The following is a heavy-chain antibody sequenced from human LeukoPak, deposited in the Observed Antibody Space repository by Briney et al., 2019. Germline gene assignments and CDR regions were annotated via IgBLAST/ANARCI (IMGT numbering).Heavy chain of an antibody. CDR1: GFTFSSYA. Sequence: GGSLRLSCAASGFTFSSYAMSWVRQAPGKGLEWVSAISGSGGSTYYADSVKGRFTISRDNSKNTLYLQMNSLRAEDTAVYYCAKPDKSQVLLWFGELFAYWGQRTLVTVSS. CDR3: AKPDKSQVLLWFGELFAY. CDR2: ISGSGGST. D-gene: IGHD3-10*01. V-gene: IGHV3-23*01. J-gene: IGHJ4*02.